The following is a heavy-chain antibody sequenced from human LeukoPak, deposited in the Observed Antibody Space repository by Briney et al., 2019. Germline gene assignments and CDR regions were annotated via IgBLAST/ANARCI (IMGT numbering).Heavy chain of an antibody. D-gene: IGHD3-10*01. CDR3: AKDYSYSSGSYYNWFDP. J-gene: IGHJ5*02. CDR1: GFTFSSYW. V-gene: IGHV3-74*01. Sequence: PGGSLRLSCAASGFTFSSYWMHWVRQAPGKGLVWVSRINSDGSSTSYADSVKGRFTISRDNSKSTLYLQMNSLRAEDTAIYYCAKDYSYSSGSYYNWFDPWGQGALVTVSS. CDR2: INSDGSST.